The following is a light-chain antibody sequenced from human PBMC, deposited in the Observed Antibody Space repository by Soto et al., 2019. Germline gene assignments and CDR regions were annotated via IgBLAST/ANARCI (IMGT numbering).Light chain of an antibody. CDR2: DAA. J-gene: IGKJ1*01. V-gene: IGKV1-39*01. Sequence: GDRVTITYRASQNIDSYLNWYQQRPGKAPRLLIHDAASLQSGVPSRFSGSGSGTDFALTINSLQPEDFATIYCQQTYSTPWTFGQGTKVDIK. CDR3: QQTYSTPWT. CDR1: QNIDSY.